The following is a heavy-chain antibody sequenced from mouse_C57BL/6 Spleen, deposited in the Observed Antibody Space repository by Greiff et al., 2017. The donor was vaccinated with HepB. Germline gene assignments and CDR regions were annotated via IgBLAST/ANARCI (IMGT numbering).Heavy chain of an antibody. CDR3: ARIDSSGLFAY. CDR1: GYTFTSYW. D-gene: IGHD3-2*02. V-gene: IGHV1-50*01. Sequence: VKLQQPGAELVKPGASVKLSCKASGYTFTSYWMQWVKQRPGQGLEWIGEIDPSDSYTNYNQKFKGKATLTVDTSSSTAYMQLSSLTSEDSAVYYCARIDSSGLFAYWGQGTLVTVSA. J-gene: IGHJ3*01. CDR2: IDPSDSYT.